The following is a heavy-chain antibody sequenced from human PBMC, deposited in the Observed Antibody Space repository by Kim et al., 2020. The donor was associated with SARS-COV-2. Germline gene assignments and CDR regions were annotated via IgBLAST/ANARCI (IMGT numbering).Heavy chain of an antibody. CDR3: ARDDPVRGFFDC. D-gene: IGHD3-10*01. CDR2: IYYSGST. V-gene: IGHV4-59*01. Sequence: SETLSLTCTVSGGSISSYYWSWIRQPPGKGLEWIGYIYYSGSTNYNPSLKSRVTISVDTSKNQFSLKLSSVTAADTAVYYCARDDPVRGFFDCWGQGTLFTVSS. CDR1: GGSISSYY. J-gene: IGHJ4*02.